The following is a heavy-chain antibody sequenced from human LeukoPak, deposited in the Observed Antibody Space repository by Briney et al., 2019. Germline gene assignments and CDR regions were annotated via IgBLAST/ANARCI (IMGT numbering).Heavy chain of an antibody. J-gene: IGHJ4*02. V-gene: IGHV4-38-2*02. CDR3: ARDNYYDSSGGLDY. Sequence: SETLSLTCSVSGYSISSGYFWGWIRQPPGKGLGWCGSIHQSGSTYYNPSLKSRITISVDTSKNQFSLKLSSVTAADTAVYYCARDNYYDSSGGLDYWGQGTLVTVSS. CDR2: IHQSGST. D-gene: IGHD3-22*01. CDR1: GYSISSGYF.